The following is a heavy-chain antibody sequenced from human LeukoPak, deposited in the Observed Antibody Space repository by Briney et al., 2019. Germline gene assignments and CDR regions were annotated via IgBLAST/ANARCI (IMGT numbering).Heavy chain of an antibody. CDR2: IYSGGST. CDR1: GFPVSSNY. Sequence: RGGSLPLSCAASGFPVSSNYMSWVRLAPGKGRVWVSVIYSGGSTYYAHSVKGRFTISRDNSKNTLYFQMNTLRAEDTAVYYCVRELAGGIFDYWGQGILVTVSS. D-gene: IGHD1-26*01. V-gene: IGHV3-53*01. J-gene: IGHJ4*02. CDR3: VRELAGGIFDY.